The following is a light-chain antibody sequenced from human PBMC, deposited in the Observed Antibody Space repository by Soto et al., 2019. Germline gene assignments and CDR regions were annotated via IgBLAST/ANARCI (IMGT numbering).Light chain of an antibody. CDR2: DAS. Sequence: EIVLTQSPATLSLSPGERATLSCRTSQSVSSYFAWYQQKPGRAPRLLIYDASNRATGIPARFIGSGSGTEFTRTISSLEPEDFAVYYCQQRSNWPITFGQGTRLEIK. J-gene: IGKJ5*01. CDR1: QSVSSY. V-gene: IGKV3-11*01. CDR3: QQRSNWPIT.